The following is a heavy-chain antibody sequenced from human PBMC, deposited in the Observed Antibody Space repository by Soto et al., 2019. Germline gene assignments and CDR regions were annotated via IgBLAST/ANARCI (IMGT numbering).Heavy chain of an antibody. D-gene: IGHD3-3*01. J-gene: IGHJ3*02. CDR1: GFTVSSNY. Sequence: EVQLVESGGGLVQPGGSLRLSCAASGFTVSSNYMSWVRQAPGKGLEWGSVIYSGGSTYYADSVKGRFTISRDNSKNTLYLQMNSLRAEDTAVYYCARDSEWLYAFDIWGQGTMVTVSS. CDR3: ARDSEWLYAFDI. V-gene: IGHV3-66*01. CDR2: IYSGGST.